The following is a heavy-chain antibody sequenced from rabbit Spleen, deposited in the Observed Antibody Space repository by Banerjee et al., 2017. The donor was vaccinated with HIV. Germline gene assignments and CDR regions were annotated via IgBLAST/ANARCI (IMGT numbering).Heavy chain of an antibody. V-gene: IGHV1S45*01. J-gene: IGHJ4*01. CDR3: ARSSGRHLDSYYFDL. Sequence: QEQLVESGGGLVQPEGSLTLTCTASGFSFSRSYYMCWVRQAPGKGLEWIGCMDGGSGSAYPASWAKGRFTVSKTSSTTATLQMTSLTAADTATYLCARSSGRHLDSYYFDLWGPVTLVTV. CDR2: MDGGSGSA. CDR1: GFSFSRSYY. D-gene: IGHD1-1*01.